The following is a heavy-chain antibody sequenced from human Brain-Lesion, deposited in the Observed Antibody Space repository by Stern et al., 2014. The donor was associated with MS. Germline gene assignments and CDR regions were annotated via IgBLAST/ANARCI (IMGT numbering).Heavy chain of an antibody. CDR2: IRGRGDSA. CDR1: GFSFSIYA. Sequence: EVQLVESGGGLVQPGGSLRLSCAASGFSFSIYAMNWVPQAPGKGPEGAAAIRGRGDSAYYADSVNGRFTISRDNSKNTVYLQMNSLRADDTAVYYCAKGLRQQLVPFDYWGQGTLVSVSS. CDR3: AKGLRQQLVPFDY. D-gene: IGHD6-13*01. J-gene: IGHJ4*02. V-gene: IGHV3-23*04.